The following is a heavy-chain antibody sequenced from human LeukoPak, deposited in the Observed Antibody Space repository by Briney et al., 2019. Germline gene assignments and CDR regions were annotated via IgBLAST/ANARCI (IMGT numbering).Heavy chain of an antibody. V-gene: IGHV3-53*01. J-gene: IGHJ4*02. D-gene: IGHD3-3*01. Sequence: GGSLRLSCAASGFTVSSNYMSWVRQAPGKGLEWVSVIYSGGSTYYADSVKGRFTISRDNSKNTLYLQMNSLRAEDTAVYYCARGAYYDFWSSYSVTPPDYWGQGTLVTVSS. CDR2: IYSGGST. CDR1: GFTVSSNY. CDR3: ARGAYYDFWSSYSVTPPDY.